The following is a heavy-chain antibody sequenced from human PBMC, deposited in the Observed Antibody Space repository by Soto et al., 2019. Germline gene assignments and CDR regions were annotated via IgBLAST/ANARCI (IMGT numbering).Heavy chain of an antibody. Sequence: SVKVSCKASGGTFSSYAISWVRQAPGQGLEWMGGIIPIFGTANYAQKFQGRVTITADESTSTAYMELSSLRSEDTAVYYCSRTGGSSSSGDWGDYYYYYAMDVWGQGTTVTVSS. CDR3: SRTGGSSSSGDWGDYYYYYAMDV. CDR1: GGTFSSYA. D-gene: IGHD6-13*01. V-gene: IGHV1-69*13. CDR2: IIPIFGTA. J-gene: IGHJ6*02.